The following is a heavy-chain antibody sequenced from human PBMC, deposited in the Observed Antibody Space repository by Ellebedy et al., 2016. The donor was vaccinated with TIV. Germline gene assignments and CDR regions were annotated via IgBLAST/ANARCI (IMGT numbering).Heavy chain of an antibody. V-gene: IGHV4-59*01. D-gene: IGHD1-1*01. CDR3: ARNEAGRLVS. CDR1: GGSLRSYY. Sequence: MPGGSLRLSCTVSGGSLRSYYWSWIRQPPGKGLESFGYIHYSGSPNYNPSLKSRVTISVDTSNQFSLNLISVTPADTAVYYCARNEAGRLVSWGQGTLVTVSS. CDR2: IHYSGSP. J-gene: IGHJ4*02.